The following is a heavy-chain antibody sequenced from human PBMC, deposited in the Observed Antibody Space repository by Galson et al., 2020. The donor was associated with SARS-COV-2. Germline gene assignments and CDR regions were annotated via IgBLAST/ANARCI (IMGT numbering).Heavy chain of an antibody. J-gene: IGHJ4*02. CDR1: GFTFSSYW. Sequence: GESLKISCAASGFTFSSYWMSWVRQAPGKGLEWVANIKQDGSEKYYVDSVKGRFTIPRDNAKNSLYLQMNSLRAEDTAVYYCARAHSFPARWLQCSYVDYWGQGTLVTVSS. CDR3: ARAHSFPARWLQCSYVDY. CDR2: IKQDGSEK. D-gene: IGHD3-10*02. V-gene: IGHV3-7*01.